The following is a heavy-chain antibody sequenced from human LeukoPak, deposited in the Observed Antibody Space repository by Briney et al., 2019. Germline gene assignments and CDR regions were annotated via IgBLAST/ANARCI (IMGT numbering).Heavy chain of an antibody. J-gene: IGHJ4*02. Sequence: GGSLRLSCAASGFTLSSYGMHWVRQAPGKGLEWVAVISYDGSNKYYADSVKGRFTISRDNSKNTLYLQMNSLRAEDTAVYYCAKDFRTVYSSSSAPDYWGQGTLVTVSS. CDR2: ISYDGSNK. V-gene: IGHV3-30*18. CDR3: AKDFRTVYSSSSAPDY. CDR1: GFTLSSYG. D-gene: IGHD6-6*01.